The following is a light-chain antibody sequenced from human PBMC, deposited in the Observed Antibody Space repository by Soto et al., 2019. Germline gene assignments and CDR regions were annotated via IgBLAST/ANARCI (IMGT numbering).Light chain of an antibody. CDR3: CPYAGSYTFV. J-gene: IGLJ1*01. CDR2: DVN. V-gene: IGLV2-11*01. Sequence: QSALTQPPSVSGSPGQSVTISCTGTSSDVGGYNFVSWYQHHPGKAPKLMIYDVNKRPSGVPDRFSGSKSGNTASLTISGLQAEDEADYYCCPYAGSYTFVFGTGTKVTVL. CDR1: SSDVGGYNF.